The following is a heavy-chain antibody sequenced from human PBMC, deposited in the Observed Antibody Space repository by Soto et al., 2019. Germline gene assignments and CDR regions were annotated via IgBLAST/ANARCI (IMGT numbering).Heavy chain of an antibody. V-gene: IGHV4-4*07. CDR1: GASMRSHF. Sequence: SETLSLTCTVSGASMRSHFWSWVRQPAGKGLDWIGHINIRGTSSYNPSLEGRVTLSLDTSKNQVSLIMTSVTGADTAVYHCARTPYVRGNYFFFDPWGPGTLVTVSS. CDR2: INIRGTS. J-gene: IGHJ5*02. CDR3: ARTPYVRGNYFFFDP. D-gene: IGHD1-26*01.